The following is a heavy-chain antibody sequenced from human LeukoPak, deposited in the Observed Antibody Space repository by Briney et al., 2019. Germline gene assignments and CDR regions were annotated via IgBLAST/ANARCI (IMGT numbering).Heavy chain of an antibody. J-gene: IGHJ5*02. D-gene: IGHD2-21*02. CDR2: ISYDGSNK. V-gene: IGHV3-30*04. Sequence: GGSLRLSCAASGFTFSSYAMHWVRQAPGKGLEWVAVISYDGSNKYYADSVKGRFTISRDNSKNTLYLQMDSLRAEDTAVYYCANGGGNCGGDCLYNWFDPWGQGTLATVSS. CDR1: GFTFSSYA. CDR3: ANGGGNCGGDCLYNWFDP.